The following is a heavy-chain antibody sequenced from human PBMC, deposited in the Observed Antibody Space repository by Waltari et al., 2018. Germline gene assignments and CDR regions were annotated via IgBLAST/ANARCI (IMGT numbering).Heavy chain of an antibody. CDR3: ASFTYYYDSSGSSAEYFQH. D-gene: IGHD3-22*01. V-gene: IGHV4-38-2*01. J-gene: IGHJ1*01. CDR1: GYSISSGYS. CDR2: IYHSGGS. Sequence: QVQLQESGPGLVKPSETLSLTCAVSGYSISSGYSWGWIRPPPGKGLEWIGSIYHSGGSYYTPSLKGLVTISVDTSKNQFSLKLSSVTAADTAVYYCASFTYYYDSSGSSAEYFQHWGQGTLVTVSS.